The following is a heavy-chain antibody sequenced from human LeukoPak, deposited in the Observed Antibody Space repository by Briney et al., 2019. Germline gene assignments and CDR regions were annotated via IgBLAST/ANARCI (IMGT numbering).Heavy chain of an antibody. CDR1: GFTFSSYA. CDR3: ARDTGGSYLDY. Sequence: GGSLRLSCAASGFTFSSYAMHWVRQAPGKGLEWVAVISYDGSNKYYADPVKGRFTISRDNSKNTLYLQMNSLRAEDTAVYYCARDTGGSYLDYWGQGTLVTVSS. J-gene: IGHJ4*02. D-gene: IGHD1-26*01. CDR2: ISYDGSNK. V-gene: IGHV3-30-3*01.